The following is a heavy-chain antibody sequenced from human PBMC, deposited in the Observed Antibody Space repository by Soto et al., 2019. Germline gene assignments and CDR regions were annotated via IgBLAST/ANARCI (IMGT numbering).Heavy chain of an antibody. CDR3: AKDWYEDS. CDR1: GFTFSTYA. Sequence: EVQLLESGGGLVQPGGSLRLSCAASGFTFSTYAMTWVRQAPGKGLEWLAAINTAGTTYYADSVKGRFTISRDNAKNTRYLQMDGLRADDTAVYYCAKDWYEDSWGQGTLVTVSS. V-gene: IGHV3-23*01. D-gene: IGHD6-13*01. J-gene: IGHJ4*02. CDR2: INTAGTT.